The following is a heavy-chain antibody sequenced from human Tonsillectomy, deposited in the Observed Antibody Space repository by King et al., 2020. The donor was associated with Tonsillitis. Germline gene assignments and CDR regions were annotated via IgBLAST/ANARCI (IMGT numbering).Heavy chain of an antibody. CDR2: IYSGGMT. V-gene: IGHV3-53*04. Sequence: QLVQSGGGLVQPGGSLRLSCAASGFTVSSNYMSWVRQAPGKGLEWVSVIYSGGMTYYADSVKGRFTISRHNSKNTLYLQMNSLRSEDTAVYYCARDMYYYDSSGYQSYAFDIWGQGTMVTVSS. D-gene: IGHD3-22*01. CDR1: GFTVSSNY. J-gene: IGHJ3*02. CDR3: ARDMYYYDSSGYQSYAFDI.